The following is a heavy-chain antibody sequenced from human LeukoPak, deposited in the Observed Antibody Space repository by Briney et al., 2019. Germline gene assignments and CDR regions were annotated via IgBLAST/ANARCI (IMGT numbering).Heavy chain of an antibody. V-gene: IGHV3-23*01. CDR2: ISASGSSA. J-gene: IGHJ4*02. Sequence: PGGSLRLSCAASGFTFSSYAMNWVRQAPGKGLEWVSSISASGSSAYYADSVKGRFTISRDNAKNTLYLQMNNLRVEDTAVYYCVRDASGWHYFDYWGQGTLVTVSS. CDR3: VRDASGWHYFDY. D-gene: IGHD6-19*01. CDR1: GFTFSSYA.